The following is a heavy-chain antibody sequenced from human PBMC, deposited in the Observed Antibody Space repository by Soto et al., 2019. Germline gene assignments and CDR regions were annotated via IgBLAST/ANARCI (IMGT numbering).Heavy chain of an antibody. J-gene: IGHJ6*02. Sequence: QVQVVESGGGVVQPGRSLRLSCAASGFTFSSFGMHWVRQAPGKGLEWVSLIWYDGSKKSYGDSEKGRFTISRHNSRNTVYLQMNSLRADDTAVYYCARDASYYSLWSGYYPSRNGMDVWGQGTTVTVSS. CDR3: ARDASYYSLWSGYYPSRNGMDV. D-gene: IGHD3-3*01. V-gene: IGHV3-33*01. CDR2: IWYDGSKK. CDR1: GFTFSSFG.